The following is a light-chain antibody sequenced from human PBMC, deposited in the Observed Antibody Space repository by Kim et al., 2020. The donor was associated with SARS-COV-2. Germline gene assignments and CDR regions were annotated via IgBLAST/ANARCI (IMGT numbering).Light chain of an antibody. CDR2: IND. J-gene: IGLJ1*01. CDR1: NSNIGTNN. V-gene: IGLV1-44*01. CDR3: AAWDDSLNAYV. Sequence: QSVLTQPPSASGTPGQRVTISCSGSNSNIGTNNVNWYQHFPGTAPKLLVYINDQRPSGVPDRFSGSKSGTSASLAISGLQSEDEADYCCAAWDDSLNAYVFGTGTKVTVL.